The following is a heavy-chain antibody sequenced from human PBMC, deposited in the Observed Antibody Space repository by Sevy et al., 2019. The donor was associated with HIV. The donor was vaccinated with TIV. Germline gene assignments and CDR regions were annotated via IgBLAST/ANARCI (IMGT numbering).Heavy chain of an antibody. CDR3: ARLLRYNPCFDY. D-gene: IGHD1-1*01. CDR1: GYSFSSYG. J-gene: IGHJ4*02. CDR2: ISAHSGNT. Sequence: ASVKVSCKTSGYSFSSYGINWVRQAPGQGLEWMGWISAHSGNTKYAQKFQGRVTMTTETSTSTAYMELRSLRSDDTAVYYCARLLRYNPCFDYWGQGALVTVSS. V-gene: IGHV1-18*01.